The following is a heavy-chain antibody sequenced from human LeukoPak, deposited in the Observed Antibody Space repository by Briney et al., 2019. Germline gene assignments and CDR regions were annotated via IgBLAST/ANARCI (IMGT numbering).Heavy chain of an antibody. CDR1: GGSFSGYY. V-gene: IGHV4-59*01. D-gene: IGHD6-13*01. J-gene: IGHJ6*02. CDR3: ARYSSSWPHYYYGMDV. CDR2: IYYSGST. Sequence: PSETLSLTCAVYGGSFSGYYWSWIRQPPGKGLEWLGYIYYSGSTNYNPSLKSRVTISVDTSKNQFSLKLSSVTAADTAVYYCARYSSSWPHYYYGMDVWGQGTTVTVSS.